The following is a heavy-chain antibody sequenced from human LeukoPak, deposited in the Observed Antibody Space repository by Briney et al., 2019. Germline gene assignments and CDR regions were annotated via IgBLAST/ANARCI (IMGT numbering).Heavy chain of an antibody. J-gene: IGHJ4*02. CDR1: GFTFSNYA. CDR3: ARGDYDPYYFDY. CDR2: ISGTGGSS. Sequence: GGSLRLSCAASGFTFSNYAMNWVRQAPGKGLEWVSVISGTGGSSSYTDSVKGRFTISRDNSKNTLYLQLNSLRAEDTAVYYCARGDYDPYYFDYWGQGTLVTVSS. D-gene: IGHD4-17*01. V-gene: IGHV3-23*01.